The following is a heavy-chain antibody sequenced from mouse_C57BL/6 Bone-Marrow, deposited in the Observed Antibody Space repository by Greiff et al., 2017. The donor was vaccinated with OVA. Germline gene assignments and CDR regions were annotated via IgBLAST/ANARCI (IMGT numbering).Heavy chain of an antibody. Sequence: EVKLQQSGPELVKPGASVKISCKASGYTFTDYYMNWVKQSHGKSLEWIGDINPNNGGTSYNQKFKGKATLTVDKSSSTAYMELRSLTSEDSAVYYCAREDNYVWFAYWGQGTLVTVSA. CDR2: INPNNGGT. CDR1: GYTFTDYY. V-gene: IGHV1-26*01. CDR3: AREDNYVWFAY. J-gene: IGHJ3*01. D-gene: IGHD1-3*01.